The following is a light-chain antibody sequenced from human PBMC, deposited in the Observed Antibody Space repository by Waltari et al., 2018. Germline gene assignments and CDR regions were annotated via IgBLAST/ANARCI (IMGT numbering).Light chain of an antibody. CDR1: SSNIRSNS. CDR2: RNN. J-gene: IGLJ2*01. V-gene: IGLV1-47*01. Sequence: QSVLTQPPPASGTPGPRVTISCSGSSSNIRSNSVSWYQQLPGTAPKLLIYRNNQRPSGVPDRFSGSKSGTSASLAISGLRSEDEADYYCAAWDDSLSGPVFGGGTKVTVL. CDR3: AAWDDSLSGPV.